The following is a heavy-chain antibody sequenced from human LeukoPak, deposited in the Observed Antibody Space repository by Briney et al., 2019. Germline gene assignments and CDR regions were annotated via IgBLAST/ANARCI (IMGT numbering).Heavy chain of an antibody. CDR1: GYTFTSYG. CDR3: ARAVWFGDYRFDP. Sequence: ASVKVSCKASGYTFTSYGISWVRQAPGQGLEWMGWINPNSGGTNYAQKFQGRVTMTRDTSISTAYMELSRLRSDDTAVYYCARAVWFGDYRFDPWGQGTLVTVSS. V-gene: IGHV1-2*02. CDR2: INPNSGGT. D-gene: IGHD3-10*01. J-gene: IGHJ5*02.